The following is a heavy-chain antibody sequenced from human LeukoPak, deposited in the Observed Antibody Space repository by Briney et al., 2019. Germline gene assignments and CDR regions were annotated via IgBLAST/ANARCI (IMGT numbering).Heavy chain of an antibody. Sequence: PGGSLRLSCAASGFTFSSYAMSWVRQAPGKWVSYISSSDSFIYYADSVKGRFTISGDNAKNSLYLQMNGLRADDTAVYYCARDRYGYSGDAFDIWGQGTMVTVSS. D-gene: IGHD4-17*01. J-gene: IGHJ3*02. CDR2: ISSSDSFI. CDR3: ARDRYGYSGDAFDI. V-gene: IGHV3-21*05. CDR1: GFTFSSYA.